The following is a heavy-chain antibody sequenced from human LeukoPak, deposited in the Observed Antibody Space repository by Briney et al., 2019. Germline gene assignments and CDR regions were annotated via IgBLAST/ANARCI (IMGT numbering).Heavy chain of an antibody. CDR3: TTDKNYDYVWGSYRIDY. D-gene: IGHD3-16*02. J-gene: IGHJ4*02. CDR2: IKSKTDGGTT. V-gene: IGHV3-15*01. Sequence: GGSLRLSCAASGFTFGNAWMSWVRQAPGKGLEWVGRIKSKTDGGTTDYAAPVKGRFTISRDDSKNTLYLQMNSLKTEDTAVYYCTTDKNYDYVWGSYRIDYWGQGTLVTVSS. CDR1: GFTFGNAW.